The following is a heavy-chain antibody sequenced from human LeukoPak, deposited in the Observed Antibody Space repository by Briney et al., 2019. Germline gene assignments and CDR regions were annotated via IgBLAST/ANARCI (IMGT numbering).Heavy chain of an antibody. CDR1: GFSFSSYA. Sequence: GGSLRLSCATSGFSFSSYAMSWVRQAPGKGVEWVSGINWNGGSTGYADSVKGRFTIARDNAKNSLYLQMNSLRAEDTALYYCAREKPFYDSSGFYYPIAFDYWGQGTLVTVSS. CDR2: INWNGGST. J-gene: IGHJ4*02. V-gene: IGHV3-20*04. D-gene: IGHD3-22*01. CDR3: AREKPFYDSSGFYYPIAFDY.